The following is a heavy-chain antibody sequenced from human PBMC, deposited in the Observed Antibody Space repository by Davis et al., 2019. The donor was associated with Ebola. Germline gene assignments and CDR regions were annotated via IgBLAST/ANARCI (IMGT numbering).Heavy chain of an antibody. V-gene: IGHV4-30-4*01. CDR3: ARMVVYYYDSSGYSRHYYFDY. CDR2: IDYSRYS. Sequence: SETLSLTCTGSISRGDYYWSWIRQPPGKGLEWIGYIDYSRYSYNNPSLTSRVTVSLDSSKTQFSLKLSSVTAADTAVYYCARMVVYYYDSSGYSRHYYFDYWGQGTLVTVSS. D-gene: IGHD3-22*01. CDR1: SISRGDYY. J-gene: IGHJ4*02.